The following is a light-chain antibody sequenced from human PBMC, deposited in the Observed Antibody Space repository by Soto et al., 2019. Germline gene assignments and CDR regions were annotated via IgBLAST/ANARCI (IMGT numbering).Light chain of an antibody. CDR3: QQYDGLPT. Sequence: AIRMTQSPSSLSASTGDRVTITCRASQGISSYLAWYQQKPGKAPKLLIYAASTLQSGVPSRFSGSGSGTEFILTISGLQPDDFATYYCQQYDGLPTFGQGTRLEIK. CDR1: QGISSY. CDR2: AAS. J-gene: IGKJ5*01. V-gene: IGKV1-8*01.